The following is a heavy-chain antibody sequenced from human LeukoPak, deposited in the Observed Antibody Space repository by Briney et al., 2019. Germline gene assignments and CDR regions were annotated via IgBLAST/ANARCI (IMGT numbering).Heavy chain of an antibody. J-gene: IGHJ4*02. Sequence: GGSLRLSCAASGFTFSSYGMHWVRQAPGKGLEWVAVIWYDGSNKYYADSVKGRFTISRDNSKNTLYLQMNNLRAEDTAVYYCAKDHGSSWYYFDYWGQGTLVTVSS. CDR2: IWYDGSNK. D-gene: IGHD6-13*01. V-gene: IGHV3-33*06. CDR1: GFTFSSYG. CDR3: AKDHGSSWYYFDY.